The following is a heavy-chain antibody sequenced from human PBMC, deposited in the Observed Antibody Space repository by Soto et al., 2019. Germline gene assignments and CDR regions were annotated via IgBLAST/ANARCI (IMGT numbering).Heavy chain of an antibody. V-gene: IGHV1-8*01. Sequence: GASVKVSCKASGYTFTSYDINWVRQATGQGLEWMGWMNPNSGNTGYAQKFQGRVTMTRNTSISTAYMELSSLRSEDTAVYYCARVSGDFGYYYYMDVWGKGTTVTVSS. CDR2: MNPNSGNT. D-gene: IGHD2-21*01. CDR3: ARVSGDFGYYYYMDV. J-gene: IGHJ6*03. CDR1: GYTFTSYD.